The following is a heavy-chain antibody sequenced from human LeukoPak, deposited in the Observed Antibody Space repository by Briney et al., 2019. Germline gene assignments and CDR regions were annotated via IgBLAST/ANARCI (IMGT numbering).Heavy chain of an antibody. CDR2: ISGSGGST. CDR1: GFTFSSYA. J-gene: IGHJ4*02. V-gene: IGHV3-23*01. Sequence: GGSLRLSCAASGFTFSSYAMSWVRQAPGKGLEWVSAISGSGGSTYYADSVKGRFTISRDNSKNTLYLQMNSLRAEDTAVYYCAKDMGGLGYCSGGSCPDSLHYFDYWGQGTLVTVSS. D-gene: IGHD2-15*01. CDR3: AKDMGGLGYCSGGSCPDSLHYFDY.